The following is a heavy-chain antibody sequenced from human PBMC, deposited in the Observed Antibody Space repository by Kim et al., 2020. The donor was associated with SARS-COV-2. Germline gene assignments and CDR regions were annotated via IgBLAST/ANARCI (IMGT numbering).Heavy chain of an antibody. D-gene: IGHD5-12*01. CDR2: INPSGGST. CDR3: ARVARGWLQFNLPFDY. Sequence: ASVKVSCKASGYTFTSYYMHWVRQAPGQGLEWMGIINPSGGSTNYAQKFQGRVTMTRDTSTSTVYMELSSLRSEDTAVYYCARVARGWLQFNLPFDYWGQGTLVTVSS. CDR1: GYTFTSYY. J-gene: IGHJ4*02. V-gene: IGHV1-46*01.